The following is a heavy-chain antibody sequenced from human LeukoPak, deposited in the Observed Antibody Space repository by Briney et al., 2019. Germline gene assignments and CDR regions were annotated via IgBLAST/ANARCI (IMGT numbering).Heavy chain of an antibody. Sequence: GGSLRLSCAASGFTVSSNYMSWVRQAPGRGLEWVSVIYSGGSTYYADSVKGRFTISRDNSKNMLYLQMNSLRAEDTAVYYCARGGKSGYYYGYWGQGTLVTVSS. CDR1: GFTVSSNY. D-gene: IGHD3-22*01. V-gene: IGHV3-53*01. CDR2: IYSGGST. J-gene: IGHJ4*02. CDR3: ARGGKSGYYYGY.